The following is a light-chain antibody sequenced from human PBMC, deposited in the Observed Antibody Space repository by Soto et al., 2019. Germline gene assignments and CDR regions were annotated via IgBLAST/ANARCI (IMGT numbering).Light chain of an antibody. CDR1: QSVSSW. Sequence: DIQMTQSPSTLSASVGDRVTISCRASQSVSSWLAWYQQRPGQAPKLLIYDASSLASGVPSRFSGSGSGTEFTLTISSLQPDDFATYYCHQYNSYSPTFGQGTKLEIK. CDR3: HQYNSYSPT. J-gene: IGKJ2*01. V-gene: IGKV1-5*01. CDR2: DAS.